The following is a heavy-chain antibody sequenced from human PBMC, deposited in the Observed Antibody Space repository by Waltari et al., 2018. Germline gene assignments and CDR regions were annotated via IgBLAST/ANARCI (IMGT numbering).Heavy chain of an antibody. D-gene: IGHD1-1*01. J-gene: IGHJ4*02. CDR1: GYTFTDYY. CDR2: INPNSGGT. V-gene: IGHV1-2*02. Sequence: QVQLVQSGAEVKKPGASVKVSCKASGYTFTDYYMHWVRQAPGQGLEWMGWINPNSGGTNYARKFQGRVTLTRDTSISTAYMDLSRLSSDDTAVYYCARDTRSNGRPLDYWGQGTLVTVSP. CDR3: ARDTRSNGRPLDY.